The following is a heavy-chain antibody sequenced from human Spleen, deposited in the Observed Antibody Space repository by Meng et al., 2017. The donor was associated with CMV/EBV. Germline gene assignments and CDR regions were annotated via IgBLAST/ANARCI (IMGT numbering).Heavy chain of an antibody. Sequence: GGSLRLSCAASGFIFSDYYMRWNRQAPGKGLEWVSYISSSGSAIYYADTVRGRFTISRDNAKNSLFLQMSSLRAEDTAVYYCAPHYDFWGGFYWGQGTLVTVSS. CDR1: GFIFSDYY. CDR2: ISSSGSAI. J-gene: IGHJ4*02. V-gene: IGHV3-11*01. D-gene: IGHD3-3*01. CDR3: APHYDFWGGFY.